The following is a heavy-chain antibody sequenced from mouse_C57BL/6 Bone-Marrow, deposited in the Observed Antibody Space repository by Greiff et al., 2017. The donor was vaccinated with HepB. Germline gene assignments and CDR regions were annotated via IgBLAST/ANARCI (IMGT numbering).Heavy chain of an antibody. J-gene: IGHJ2*01. V-gene: IGHV1-50*01. CDR1: GYTFTSYW. CDR2: IDPSDSYT. Sequence: QVQLQQPGAELVKPGASVKLSCKASGYTFTSYWMQWVKQRPGQGLEWIGEIDPSDSYTNYNQKFKGKATLTVDTSSSPAYMQLSSLTSEDSAVYYCARSHPDYWGQGTTLTVSS. CDR3: ARSHPDY.